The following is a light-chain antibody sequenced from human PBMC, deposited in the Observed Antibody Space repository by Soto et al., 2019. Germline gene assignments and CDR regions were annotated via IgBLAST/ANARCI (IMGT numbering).Light chain of an antibody. CDR3: CSYAGSYTYV. CDR2: DVT. CDR1: ISDVGTYNY. V-gene: IGLV2-11*01. Sequence: QSALTQPRSLSGSPGQSVTISCTGTISDVGTYNYVSWYQQHPGKAPKVMIYDVTKRPSGVPDRFSGSKSGNTASLTISGLQAEDEADYYCCSYAGSYTYVFGAGTKVTVL. J-gene: IGLJ1*01.